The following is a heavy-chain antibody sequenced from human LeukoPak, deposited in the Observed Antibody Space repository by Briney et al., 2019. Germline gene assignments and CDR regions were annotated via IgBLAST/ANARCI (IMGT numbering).Heavy chain of an antibody. Sequence: GGSLRLSCAASGFTFSDYYMSWIRQAPGKGLEWVSYISSSGSTIYYADSVKGRFTISRVNAKNSLYLQMNSLRAEDTAVYYCARFQGSSSWLYYFDYWGQGTLVTVSS. CDR2: ISSSGSTI. D-gene: IGHD6-13*01. CDR1: GFTFSDYY. V-gene: IGHV3-11*01. J-gene: IGHJ4*02. CDR3: ARFQGSSSWLYYFDY.